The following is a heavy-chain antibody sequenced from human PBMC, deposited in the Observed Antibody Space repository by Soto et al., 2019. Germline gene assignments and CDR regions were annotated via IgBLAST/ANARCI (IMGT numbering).Heavy chain of an antibody. CDR1: GYSFTSYW. CDR3: ARQDYDILTGPDAFDI. V-gene: IGHV5-51*01. CDR2: IYPGDSDT. J-gene: IGHJ3*02. Sequence: HGESLKISCKGSGYSFTSYWIGWVRQMPGKGLEWMGIIYPGDSDTRYSPSFQGQVTISADKSISTAYLQWSSLKASDTAMYYCARQDYDILTGPDAFDIWGQGTMVTVSS. D-gene: IGHD3-9*01.